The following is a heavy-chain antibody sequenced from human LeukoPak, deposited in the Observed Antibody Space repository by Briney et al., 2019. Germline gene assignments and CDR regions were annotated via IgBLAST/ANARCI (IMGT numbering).Heavy chain of an antibody. D-gene: IGHD1-1*01. CDR1: GGSISSYY. Sequence: PSETLSLTCTVSGGSISSYYWSWIRQPPGKGLEWIGYIYYSGSTNYNPSLKSRVTISVDTSKNQFSLKLSSVTAADTAVYYCARETTDNGSNWFDPWGLGTLVTVSS. J-gene: IGHJ5*02. CDR3: ARETTDNGSNWFDP. CDR2: IYYSGST. V-gene: IGHV4-59*01.